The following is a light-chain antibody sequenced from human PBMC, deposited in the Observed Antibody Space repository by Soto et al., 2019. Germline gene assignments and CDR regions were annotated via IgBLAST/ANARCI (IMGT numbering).Light chain of an antibody. V-gene: IGKV3-11*01. CDR1: QSISSY. J-gene: IGKJ5*01. CDR2: DAS. Sequence: EIVLTQSPATLSLSPGERATLSCRASQSISSYLAWYQQKPGQAPRLLIYDASNRATGIPARFSGSGSGTDFTLTISSLEPEDFAVYYCRQRSNWPITFGQGTRLEN. CDR3: RQRSNWPIT.